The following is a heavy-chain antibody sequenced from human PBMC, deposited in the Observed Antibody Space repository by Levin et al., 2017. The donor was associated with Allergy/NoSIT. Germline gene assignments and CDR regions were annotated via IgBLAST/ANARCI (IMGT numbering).Heavy chain of an antibody. CDR3: AKVVDTAMVLYYYYMDV. CDR2: ISYDGSNK. D-gene: IGHD5-18*01. J-gene: IGHJ6*03. CDR1: GFTFSSYG. Sequence: SCAASGFTFSSYGMHWVRQAPGKGLEWVAVISYDGSNKYYADSVKGRFTISRDNSKNTLYLQMNSLRAEDTAVYYCAKVVDTAMVLYYYYMDVWGKGTTVTVSS. V-gene: IGHV3-30*18.